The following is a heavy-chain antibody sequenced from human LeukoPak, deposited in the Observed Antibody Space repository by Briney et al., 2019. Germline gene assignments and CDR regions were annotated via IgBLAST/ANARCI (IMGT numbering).Heavy chain of an antibody. V-gene: IGHV4-39*07. D-gene: IGHD5-18*01. CDR2: IYYSGST. Sequence: SETLSLTCTVSGGSISSSSYYWDWIRQPPGKGLEWIGSIYYSGSTYYNPSLKSRVTISVDTSKNQFSLKLSSVTAADTVVYYCARGTAMDQNWFDPWGQGTLVTVSS. CDR3: ARGTAMDQNWFDP. J-gene: IGHJ5*02. CDR1: GGSISSSSYY.